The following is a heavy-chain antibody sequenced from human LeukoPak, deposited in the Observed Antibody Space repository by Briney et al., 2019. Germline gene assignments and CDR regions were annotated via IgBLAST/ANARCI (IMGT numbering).Heavy chain of an antibody. CDR2: ISSSGSTI. Sequence: GGSLRLSCAASGFTFSSYEMNWVRQAPGKGLEWVSYISSSGSTIYYADSVKGRFTISRDNAKNSLYLQMNSLRAEDTAVYYCARLYYYDSSGTYAFDIWGQGTMVTVSS. CDR3: ARLYYYDSSGTYAFDI. V-gene: IGHV3-48*03. D-gene: IGHD3-22*01. J-gene: IGHJ3*02. CDR1: GFTFSSYE.